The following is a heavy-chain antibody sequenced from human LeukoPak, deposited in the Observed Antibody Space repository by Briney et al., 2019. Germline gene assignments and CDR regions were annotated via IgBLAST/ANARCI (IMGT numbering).Heavy chain of an antibody. CDR3: AREGVGDGYNYYFDY. J-gene: IGHJ4*02. V-gene: IGHV1-69*04. D-gene: IGHD5-12*01. CDR2: IIPILGIA. CDR1: GGTFSSYA. Sequence: GSSVKVSCKAFGGTFSSYAISWVRQAPGQGLEWMGRIIPILGIANYAQKFQGRVTITADKSTSTAYMELSSLRSEDTAVYYCAREGVGDGYNYYFDYWGQGTLVTVSS.